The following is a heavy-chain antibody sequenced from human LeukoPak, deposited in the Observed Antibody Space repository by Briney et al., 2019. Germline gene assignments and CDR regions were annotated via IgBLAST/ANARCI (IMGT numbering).Heavy chain of an antibody. V-gene: IGHV3-21*01. D-gene: IGHD6-19*01. CDR2: ISTSSSYI. CDR3: ARTLRDSSGWYGPFDY. Sequence: GGSLRLSCAASGFTFSSYEMNWVRQAPGKGLEWVSFISTSSSYIHYADSVKGRFTISRDNAKNSLYLQMNSLRAEDTAVYYCARTLRDSSGWYGPFDYWGQGALATVSS. CDR1: GFTFSSYE. J-gene: IGHJ4*02.